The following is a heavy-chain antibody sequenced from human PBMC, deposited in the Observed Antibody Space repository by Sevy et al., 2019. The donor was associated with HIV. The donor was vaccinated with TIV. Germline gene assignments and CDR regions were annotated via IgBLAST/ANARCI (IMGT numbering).Heavy chain of an antibody. J-gene: IGHJ4*02. Sequence: GGSLRLSCAASDFIFSTYAMSWVRQAPGKGLEWVSGISGSGDSTYYANSVKGRFTISRDNSKNTLYLQINSLRAEDTAVYYCRRGDTLDYWGQGTLVTVSS. CDR1: DFIFSTYA. D-gene: IGHD5-18*01. V-gene: IGHV3-23*01. CDR3: RRGDTLDY. CDR2: ISGSGDST.